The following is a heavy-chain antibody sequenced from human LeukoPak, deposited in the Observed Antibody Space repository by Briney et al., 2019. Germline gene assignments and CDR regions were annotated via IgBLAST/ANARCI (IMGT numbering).Heavy chain of an antibody. D-gene: IGHD2-21*02. CDR1: GYTFTSYD. V-gene: IGHV7-4-1*02. CDR2: INTNTGNP. Sequence: ASVKASCKASGYTFTSYDMNWVRQAPGQGLEWMGWINTNTGNPTYAQGFTGRFVFSLDTSVSTAYLQISSLKAEDTAVYYCARDQRYCGGDCYDAFDIWGQGTMVIVSS. CDR3: ARDQRYCGGDCYDAFDI. J-gene: IGHJ3*02.